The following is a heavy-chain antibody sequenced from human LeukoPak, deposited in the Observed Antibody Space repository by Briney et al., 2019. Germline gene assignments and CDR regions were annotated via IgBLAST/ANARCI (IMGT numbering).Heavy chain of an antibody. D-gene: IGHD2-15*01. CDR3: ARDDVGPQAFDI. CDR2: IKADGTRI. V-gene: IGHV3-74*01. J-gene: IGHJ3*02. Sequence: GGSLRLSCAASGFTFSSYSMNWVRQAPGKGLEWVAQIKADGTRIVYGDSVKGRLTISRDNAKNALFLQMHSLRPEDSAVYYCARDDVGPQAFDIWGQGTMVTVSS. CDR1: GFTFSSYS.